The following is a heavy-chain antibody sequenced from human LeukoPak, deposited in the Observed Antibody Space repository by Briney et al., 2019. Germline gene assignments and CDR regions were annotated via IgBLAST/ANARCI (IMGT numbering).Heavy chain of an antibody. CDR1: GGSISSYY. CDR2: IYYSGST. V-gene: IGHV4-59*01. Sequence: SGTLSLTCTVSGGSISSYYWSWIRQPPGKGLEWIGYIYYSGSTNYNPSLKSRVTISVDTSKNQFSLKLSSVTAADTAVYYCARGVLWFGAPHFDYWGQGTLVTVSS. CDR3: ARGVLWFGAPHFDY. D-gene: IGHD3-10*01. J-gene: IGHJ4*02.